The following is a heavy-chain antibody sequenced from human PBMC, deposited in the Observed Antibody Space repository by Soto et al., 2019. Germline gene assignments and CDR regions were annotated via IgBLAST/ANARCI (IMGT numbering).Heavy chain of an antibody. D-gene: IGHD2-21*01. V-gene: IGHV4-61*01. CDR2: IYYSGST. Sequence: SETLSLTCTVSGGSVSSGSYYWSWIRQPPGKGLEWIGYIYYSGSTNYNPSLKSRVTISVDTSKNQFSLKLSSVTAADTAVYYCARVIAIATAPFSSFDYWGQGTLVTVSS. CDR1: GGSVSSGSYY. CDR3: ARVIAIATAPFSSFDY. J-gene: IGHJ4*02.